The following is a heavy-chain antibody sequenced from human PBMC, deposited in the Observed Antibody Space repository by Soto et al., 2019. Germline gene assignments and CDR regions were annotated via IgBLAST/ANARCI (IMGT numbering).Heavy chain of an antibody. CDR1: GCTFSSYA. J-gene: IGHJ6*02. CDR2: IIPIFGTA. Sequence: GASVKVSCKASGCTFSSYAISWVRQAPGQGLEWMGGIIPIFGTANYAQKFQGRVTITEDESTSTAYMELSSLRSEDKAVYYCATDCSSTSCDLYYDYGMDVWGQGTTVTVSS. V-gene: IGHV1-69*13. D-gene: IGHD2-2*01. CDR3: ATDCSSTSCDLYYDYGMDV.